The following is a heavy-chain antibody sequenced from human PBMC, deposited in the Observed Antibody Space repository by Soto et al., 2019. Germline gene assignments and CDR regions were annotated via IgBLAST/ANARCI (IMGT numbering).Heavy chain of an antibody. D-gene: IGHD4-4*01. CDR1: GGTFSNYA. CDR3: ARAREMATVGPRDAYDI. CDR2: IIPIFRTS. J-gene: IGHJ3*02. V-gene: IGHV1-69*01. Sequence: VQLVQSGAEVRQPGSSVKVSCKASGGTFSNYAISWVRQAPGQGLEWMGGIIPIFRTSKYAQKFQGRVTITADDFTRTAYMELSSLRSEDTAVYFCARAREMATVGPRDAYDIWGQGTMVTVSS.